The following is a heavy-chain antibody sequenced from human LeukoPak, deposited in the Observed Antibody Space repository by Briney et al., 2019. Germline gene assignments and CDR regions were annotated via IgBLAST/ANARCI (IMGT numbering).Heavy chain of an antibody. Sequence: SVKVSCKASGGTFSSYAISWVRQAPGQGLEWMGGIIPIFGTANYAQKFQGRVTITTDESTSTAYMELSSLRSEDTAVYYCARISDAPHHYSSPRYYYYYMDVWGKGTTVTVSS. V-gene: IGHV1-69*05. CDR2: IIPIFGTA. J-gene: IGHJ6*03. CDR3: ARISDAPHHYSSPRYYYYYMDV. CDR1: GGTFSSYA. D-gene: IGHD6-13*01.